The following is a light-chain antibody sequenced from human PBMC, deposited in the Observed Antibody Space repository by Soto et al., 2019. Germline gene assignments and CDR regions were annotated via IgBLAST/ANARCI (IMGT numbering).Light chain of an antibody. V-gene: IGKV3-20*01. CDR1: QSVSSSY. CDR2: GAS. J-gene: IGKJ2*01. CDR3: QQYDTSSYT. Sequence: EIVLTQSPGTLSLSPGERATLSCRASQSVSSSYLVWYQQKPGQAPGLLIYGASSRATGIPDRFSGSGSGTDFTLTISRLEPEDFAVYYCQQYDTSSYTFGPGTKLDIK.